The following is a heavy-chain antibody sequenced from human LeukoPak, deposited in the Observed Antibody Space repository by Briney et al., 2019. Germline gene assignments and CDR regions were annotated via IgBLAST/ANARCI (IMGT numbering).Heavy chain of an antibody. J-gene: IGHJ4*02. CDR2: IYYSGST. CDR3: ARVRYDSSGYYFDY. CDR1: GGSISSYY. Sequence: PSETLSLTCTVSGGSISSYYWSWIRQPPGKGLEWIGYIYYSGSTNYNPSLKSRVTISVDTSKNQFSLKLGSVTAADTAVYYCARVRYDSSGYYFDYWGQGTLVTVSS. D-gene: IGHD3-22*01. V-gene: IGHV4-59*01.